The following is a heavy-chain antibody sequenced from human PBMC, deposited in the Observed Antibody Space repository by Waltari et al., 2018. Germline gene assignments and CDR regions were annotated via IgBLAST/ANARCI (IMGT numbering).Heavy chain of an antibody. V-gene: IGHV1-24*01. CDR2: FDPEDGET. Sequence: QVQLVQSGAEVKKPGASVKVSCKVSGYPLTDLSMHWVRQAPGQGLEWMGGFDPEDGETIYAQKFQGRVTMTEDTSTDTAYMELSSLRSEDTAVYYCATPYYDFWSAPTAAFDIWGQGTMVTVSS. D-gene: IGHD3-3*01. CDR3: ATPYYDFWSAPTAAFDI. CDR1: GYPLTDLS. J-gene: IGHJ3*02.